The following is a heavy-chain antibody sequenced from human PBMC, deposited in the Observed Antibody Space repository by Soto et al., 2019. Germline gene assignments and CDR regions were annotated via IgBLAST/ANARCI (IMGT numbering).Heavy chain of an antibody. J-gene: IGHJ6*04. CDR1: GFTFSSYG. V-gene: IGHV3-33*01. CDR2: IWYDGSNK. Sequence: GGSLRLSCAASGFTFSSYGMHWVRQAPGKGLEWVAVIWYDGSNKYYADSVKGRFTISRDNSKNTLYLQMNSLRAEDTAVYYWACNICPRPDDGDYHYYYYNGMDVWGKGTTVTVSS. CDR3: ACNICPRPDDGDYHYYYYNGMDV. D-gene: IGHD4-17*01.